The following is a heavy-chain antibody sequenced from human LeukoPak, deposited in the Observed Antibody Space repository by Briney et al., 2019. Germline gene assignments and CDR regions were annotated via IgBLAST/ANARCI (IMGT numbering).Heavy chain of an antibody. V-gene: IGHV3-21*04. J-gene: IGHJ1*01. Sequence: PGGSLRLSCAASGFTFSSYSRNWVRQAPGKGLEWVSSISSSSSYIYYADSVKGRFTISRDNSRNTLYLQINSLRAEDTAVYYCAKDLDSTGSWPPESFQHWGQGSLVTVSS. D-gene: IGHD3-22*01. CDR3: AKDLDSTGSWPPESFQH. CDR1: GFTFSSYS. CDR2: ISSSSSYI.